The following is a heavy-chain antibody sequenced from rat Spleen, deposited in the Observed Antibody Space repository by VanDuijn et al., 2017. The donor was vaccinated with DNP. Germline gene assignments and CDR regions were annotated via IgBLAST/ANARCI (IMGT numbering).Heavy chain of an antibody. V-gene: IGHV5-20*01. J-gene: IGHJ2*01. Sequence: EVQLVESGGGLVQPGRSLKLSCVASGFTFSAYYMAWVRQAPAKGLEWVAYIGSAAYAPYYGDSVKGRFTISRDNAKSSLYLQMNSLRSEDTATYYCASWAPIAPISTSNYWGQGVMVTVSS. CDR1: GFTFSAYY. D-gene: IGHD1-2*01. CDR3: ASWAPIAPISTSNY. CDR2: IGSAAYAP.